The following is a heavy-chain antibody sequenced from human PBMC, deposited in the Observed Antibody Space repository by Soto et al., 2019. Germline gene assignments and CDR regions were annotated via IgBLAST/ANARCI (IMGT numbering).Heavy chain of an antibody. CDR2: IFDSGTT. J-gene: IGHJ4*02. CDR1: GGSITSDYSC. V-gene: IGHV4-30-4*01. D-gene: IGHD3-10*01. Sequence: SETLSLTCTVSGGSITSDYSCWSWIRQPPGEGLEWIGHIFDSGTTYTNPSLRSQVAISLDTSKNHFSLTLSSVTAADTAVYYCARVITMAFDYWGQGTLVTV. CDR3: ARVITMAFDY.